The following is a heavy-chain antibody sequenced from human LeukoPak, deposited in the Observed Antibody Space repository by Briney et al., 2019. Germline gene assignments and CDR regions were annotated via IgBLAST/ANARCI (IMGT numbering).Heavy chain of an antibody. D-gene: IGHD1-7*01. CDR2: MNQRGSK. CDR1: GASFTGYY. Sequence: SETLSLTCDVYGASFTGYYWSWIRQPPGKGLEWIGEMNQRGSKNYNPPLKSGRTISVDSSKNQFSLKLSSVAAADTAVYYCARELDLCYWGQGTLVTVSS. CDR3: ARELDLCY. V-gene: IGHV4-34*01. J-gene: IGHJ4*02.